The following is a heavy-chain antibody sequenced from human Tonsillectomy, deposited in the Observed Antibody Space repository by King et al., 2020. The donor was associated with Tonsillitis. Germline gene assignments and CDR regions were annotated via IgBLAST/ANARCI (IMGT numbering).Heavy chain of an antibody. CDR2: ISGSGGST. J-gene: IGHJ4*02. Sequence: VQLVESGGGLVQPGGSLRLSCSASGFTFSSYAMSWVRQAPGKGLEWVSAISGSGGSTYYADSVKGRFTISRDNSKNTLYLQMNSQRAEDTAVYYCANPLGPYSGYYTNWGQGTLVTVSS. D-gene: IGHD3-22*01. CDR1: GFTFSSYA. V-gene: IGHV3-23*04. CDR3: ANPLGPYSGYYTN.